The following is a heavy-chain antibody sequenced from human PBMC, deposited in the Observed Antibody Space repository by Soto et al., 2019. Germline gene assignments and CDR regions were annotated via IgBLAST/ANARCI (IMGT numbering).Heavy chain of an antibody. V-gene: IGHV3-23*01. Sequence: GGSLRLSCAVSGFTFSDYGMRWVRQGPGKGLEWVSTIISSGGSTYYADSVKGRFTISRDNSKNTLYLQMNSLRSEDSAIYYCVLEVRAKSFDHWGQGTLVTVSS. CDR2: IISSGGST. CDR1: GFTFSDYG. J-gene: IGHJ4*02. CDR3: VLEVRAKSFDH.